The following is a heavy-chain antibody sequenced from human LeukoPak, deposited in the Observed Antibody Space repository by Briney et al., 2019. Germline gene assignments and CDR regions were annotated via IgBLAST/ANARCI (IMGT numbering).Heavy chain of an antibody. CDR1: GYTFTSYY. CDR2: INPSGGST. Sequence: ASVKVSCKASGYTFTSYYMHWVRQAPGQGLEWMGIINPSGGSTSYAQKFQGRVTMTGDMSTSTVYMELSSLRSEDTAVYYCARAVMDDSSGYYYYFDYWGQGTLVTVSS. V-gene: IGHV1-46*01. D-gene: IGHD3-22*01. J-gene: IGHJ4*02. CDR3: ARAVMDDSSGYYYYFDY.